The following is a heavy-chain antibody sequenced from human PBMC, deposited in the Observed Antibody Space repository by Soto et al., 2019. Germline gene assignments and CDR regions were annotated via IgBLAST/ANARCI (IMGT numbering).Heavy chain of an antibody. CDR3: ARGNYYDSSGYYYGWFDP. D-gene: IGHD3-22*01. V-gene: IGHV3-33*01. CDR1: GFTFSSYG. CDR2: IWYDGSNK. Sequence: GGSLRLSCAASGFTFSSYGMHWVRQAPGKGLEWVAVIWYDGSNKYYADSVKGRFTISRDNSKNTLYLQMNSLRAEDTAVYYCARGNYYDSSGYYYGWFDPWGQGTLVTVSS. J-gene: IGHJ5*02.